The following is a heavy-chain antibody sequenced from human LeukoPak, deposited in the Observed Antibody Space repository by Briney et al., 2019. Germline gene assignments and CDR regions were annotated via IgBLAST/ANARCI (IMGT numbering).Heavy chain of an antibody. CDR1: GDSISSGTHY. Sequence: SETLSLTCSVSGDSISSGTHYWGWIRQPPGKGLEWIGSLYSTGDTYYNPALKSRVTMSVDASKNQVSLKLNSVTAADTAVYYCARQGVRTYYDALTGYLRFNDWGQGTLVPVSS. CDR2: LYSTGDT. D-gene: IGHD3-9*01. CDR3: ARQGVRTYYDALTGYLRFND. J-gene: IGHJ4*01. V-gene: IGHV4-39*01.